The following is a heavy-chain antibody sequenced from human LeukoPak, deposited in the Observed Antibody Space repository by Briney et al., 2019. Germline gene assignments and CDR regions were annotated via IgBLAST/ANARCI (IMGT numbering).Heavy chain of an antibody. CDR3: ARDLGYCTNGVCHTRFDY. J-gene: IGHJ4*02. Sequence: GSLRLSCAASGFTFSDYYMSWIRQAPGKGLEWVSYISSSGSTIYYADSVKGRFTISRENAKNSLYLQMNSLRAEDTAVYYCARDLGYCTNGVCHTRFDYWGQGTLVAVSS. D-gene: IGHD2-8*01. CDR2: ISSSGSTI. V-gene: IGHV3-11*01. CDR1: GFTFSDYY.